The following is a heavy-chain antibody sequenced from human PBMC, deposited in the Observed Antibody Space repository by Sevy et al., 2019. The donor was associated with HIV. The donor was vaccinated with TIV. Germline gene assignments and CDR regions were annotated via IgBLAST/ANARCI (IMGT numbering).Heavy chain of an antibody. Sequence: GGSLRLSCAASGFSFSTPGMNWVRQAPGKGLEWVSYIGGTTSTIYYADSVKGRFTISRDNARNSLYLQMNSLRDEDTAVYYCAVPKVTGTTTMFDYWGQGTLVTVSS. CDR1: GFSFSTPG. CDR2: IGGTTSTI. CDR3: AVPKVTGTTTMFDY. D-gene: IGHD1-7*01. V-gene: IGHV3-48*02. J-gene: IGHJ4*02.